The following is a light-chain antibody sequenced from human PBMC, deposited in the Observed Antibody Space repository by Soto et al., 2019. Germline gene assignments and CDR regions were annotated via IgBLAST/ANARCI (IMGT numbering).Light chain of an antibody. J-gene: IGLJ1*01. CDR2: EVS. V-gene: IGLV2-14*01. Sequence: QSALTLPASVSGSPGQSITISCTGTSSDVGGYNYVSWYQQHPGKAPKLMIYEVSNRPSGVSNRFSGSKSGNTASLTISGLQAEDEADYFCSSYGSTSTRYVFGTGTKLTVL. CDR3: SSYGSTSTRYV. CDR1: SSDVGGYNY.